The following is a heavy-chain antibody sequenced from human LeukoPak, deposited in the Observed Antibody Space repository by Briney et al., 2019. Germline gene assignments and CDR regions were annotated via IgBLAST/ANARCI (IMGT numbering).Heavy chain of an antibody. CDR1: GGTFSSYA. CDR2: IIPILGIA. V-gene: IGHV1-69*04. Sequence: SVKVSCKASGGTFSSYAISWVRQAPGQGLEWMGRIIPILGIANYAQKFQGRVTITADKSTSTAYMELSSLRSEDTAVYYCARDHDYGDSDAFDTWGQGTMVTVSS. D-gene: IGHD4-17*01. J-gene: IGHJ3*02. CDR3: ARDHDYGDSDAFDT.